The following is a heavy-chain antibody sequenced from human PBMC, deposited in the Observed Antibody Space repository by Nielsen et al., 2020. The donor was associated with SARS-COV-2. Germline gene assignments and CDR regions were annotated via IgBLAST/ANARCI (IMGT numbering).Heavy chain of an antibody. CDR3: AVENSISYSTHYFDS. V-gene: IGHV3-49*03. J-gene: IGHJ4*02. D-gene: IGHD2-15*01. Sequence: GGSLRLSCRGSGFSFEDYTVTWFRQSPDKGLEWVTFIRSKVYSGSAHYAASVRGRFTLSRDDSKSIASLQMNSLKTEDTAVYYCAVENSISYSTHYFDSWGQGALVTVSS. CDR1: GFSFEDYT. CDR2: IRSKVYSGSA.